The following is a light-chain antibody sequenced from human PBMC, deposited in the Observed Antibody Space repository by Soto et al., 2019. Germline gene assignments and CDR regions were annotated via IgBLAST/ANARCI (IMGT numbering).Light chain of an antibody. CDR3: XQANSFPRT. CDR2: TAS. V-gene: IGKV1-12*01. J-gene: IGKJ1*01. CDR1: QGISSW. Sequence: DIQMTQSPSSVSASIGDRVTITCRASQGISSWLAWYQQKPGKAPKLLIYTASSLQSGVPSRFSGXGSGTXXXXXXXXLQPXDFAXXXXXQANSFPRTFGQGTKVEIK.